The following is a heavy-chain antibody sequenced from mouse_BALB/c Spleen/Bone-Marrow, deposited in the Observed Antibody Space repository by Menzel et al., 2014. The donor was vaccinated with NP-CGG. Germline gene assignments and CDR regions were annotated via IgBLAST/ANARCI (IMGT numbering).Heavy chain of an antibody. CDR1: GFNIKDTY. Sequence: EVKLQESGAELVKPGASVKLSCTASGFNIKDTYMHWVKQRPEQGLEWIGRIDPANGNTKYDPKFQGKATITADTSSSTAYLQLSSLTSEDTAVYYCANYCYGSSLFAYWGQGTLVTVSA. D-gene: IGHD1-1*01. CDR3: ANYCYGSSLFAY. J-gene: IGHJ3*01. V-gene: IGHV14-3*02. CDR2: IDPANGNT.